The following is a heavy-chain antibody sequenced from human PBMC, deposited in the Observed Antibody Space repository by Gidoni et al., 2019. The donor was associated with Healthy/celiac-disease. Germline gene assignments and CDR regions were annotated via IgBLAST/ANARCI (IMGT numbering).Heavy chain of an antibody. D-gene: IGHD6-19*01. CDR2: IIPIFGTA. CDR1: GGTFSSYA. Sequence: QVQLVQSGAEVKKPGSSVKVSCKASGGTFSSYAISWVRQAPGQGLECMGGIIPIFGTANYAQKFQGRVTITVDKSTSTAYMELSSLRSEDTAVYYCAREGVRSSGWGPLAFDIWGQGTMVTVSS. CDR3: AREGVRSSGWGPLAFDI. V-gene: IGHV1-69*06. J-gene: IGHJ3*02.